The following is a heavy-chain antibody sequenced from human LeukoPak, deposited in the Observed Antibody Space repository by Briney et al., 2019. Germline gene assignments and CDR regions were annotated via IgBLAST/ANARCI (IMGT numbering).Heavy chain of an antibody. CDR1: GYTFTSYD. J-gene: IGHJ1*01. D-gene: IGHD2-15*01. CDR2: MNPNSGNT. Sequence: ASVKVSCKASGYTFTSYDINWVRQATGQGLEWRGWMNPNSGNTGYAQKFQGRVTMTRNTSISTAYMELSSLRSEDTAVYYCARARYCSGGSCYSQNEYFQHWGQGTLVTVSS. V-gene: IGHV1-8*01. CDR3: ARARYCSGGSCYSQNEYFQH.